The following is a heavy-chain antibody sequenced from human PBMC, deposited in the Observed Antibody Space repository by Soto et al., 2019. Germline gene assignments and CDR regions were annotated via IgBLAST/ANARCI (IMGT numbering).Heavy chain of an antibody. Sequence: ASVKVSCKASGYTFTSYGISWVRQAPGQGLEWMGWISAYNGNTNYAQKLQGRVTMTTDTSTSTAYMELRSLRSDDTAVYYCARVGYYDSSGYPMGAFAIWGQGTMVAVSS. CDR1: GYTFTSYG. CDR3: ARVGYYDSSGYPMGAFAI. D-gene: IGHD3-22*01. CDR2: ISAYNGNT. J-gene: IGHJ3*02. V-gene: IGHV1-18*01.